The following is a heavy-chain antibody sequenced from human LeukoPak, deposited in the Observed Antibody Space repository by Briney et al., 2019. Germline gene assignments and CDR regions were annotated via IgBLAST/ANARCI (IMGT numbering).Heavy chain of an antibody. V-gene: IGHV3-30*02. CDR3: AKDYSWAQFDY. CDR1: GFTFSSHG. Sequence: GGSLRLSCAASGFTFSSHGMHWVRQAPGRGLEWVSFIRRDGSDKYYADSVKGRFTISRDNSKNTLYLQMNSLRAEDTALYYCAKDYSWAQFDYWGQGTLVTVSS. J-gene: IGHJ4*02. CDR2: IRRDGSDK. D-gene: IGHD5-18*01.